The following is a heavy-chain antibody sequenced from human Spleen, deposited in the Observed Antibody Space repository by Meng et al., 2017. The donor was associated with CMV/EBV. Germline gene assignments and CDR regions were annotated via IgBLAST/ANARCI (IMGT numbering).Heavy chain of an antibody. J-gene: IGHJ5*02. V-gene: IGHV1-8*01. D-gene: IGHD2-21*02. Sequence: QVQLVQSGAEVKKPGASVKVSCKVSGYTFTSYDINWVRRATGQGLEWMGWMNPNSGNTGYAQKFQGRVTMTRSTSITTAYMELSSLTSEDTAVYYCARHVLGGDFGPGRGWFDPWGQGTLVTVSS. CDR3: ARHVLGGDFGPGRGWFDP. CDR1: GYTFTSYD. CDR2: MNPNSGNT.